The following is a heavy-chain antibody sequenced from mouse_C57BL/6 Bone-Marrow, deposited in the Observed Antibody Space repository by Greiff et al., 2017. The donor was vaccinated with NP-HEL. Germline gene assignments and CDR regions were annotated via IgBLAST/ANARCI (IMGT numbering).Heavy chain of an antibody. J-gene: IGHJ3*01. D-gene: IGHD1-1*01. CDR1: GYTFTTYW. CDR2: IDPSDSYT. V-gene: IGHV1-50*01. CDR3: ARKAYYGRSYEFAY. Sequence: QVQLQQPGAELVKPGASVKLSCKASGYTFTTYWMQWVNQRPGQGLEWIGEIDPSDSYTNYNQKFKGKATLTVDTSSSTDYMQLSSLTSEDSAVYYCARKAYYGRSYEFAYWGQGTLVTVSA.